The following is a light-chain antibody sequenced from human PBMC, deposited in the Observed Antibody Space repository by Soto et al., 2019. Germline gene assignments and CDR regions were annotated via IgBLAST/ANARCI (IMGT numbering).Light chain of an antibody. Sequence: PNTLSVSPGESATLSCRASQRVYSNLAWYQQRPGQAPRLLIYGASTRATGVPARFSGRGSGTEFTLTISSLQSEDFAVYYCQQYTNWPPNTFGQGTRLEIK. J-gene: IGKJ5*01. CDR3: QQYTNWPPNT. CDR1: QRVYSN. V-gene: IGKV3-15*01. CDR2: GAS.